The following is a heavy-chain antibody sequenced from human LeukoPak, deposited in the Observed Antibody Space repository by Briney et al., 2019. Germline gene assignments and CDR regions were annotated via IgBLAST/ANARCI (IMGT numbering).Heavy chain of an antibody. Sequence: SETLSLTCTVPGGSISSSSYYWGWIRQPPGKGLEWIGTIYYSGGTYDSASLKSRVTISLDMSKNQFSLKLSSVTAADTAVYYCARHFNYYFDYWGQGTLVTVSS. CDR3: ARHFNYYFDY. J-gene: IGHJ4*02. V-gene: IGHV4-39*01. D-gene: IGHD5-24*01. CDR1: GGSISSSSYY. CDR2: IYYSGGT.